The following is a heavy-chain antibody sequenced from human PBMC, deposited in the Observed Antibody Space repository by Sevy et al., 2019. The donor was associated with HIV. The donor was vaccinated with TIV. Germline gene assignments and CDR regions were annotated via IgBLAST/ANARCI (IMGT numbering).Heavy chain of an antibody. V-gene: IGHV3-7*01. D-gene: IGHD3-16*01. CDR3: ARELGPGDY. CDR2: IDQDGSQK. Sequence: GGSLRLSCAASGFTFTDYFMGWVRQAPGKGLEWVANIDQDGSQKNYVDSVKGRFTISRDNAKNSVYLQMNRLRVDDTALYYWARELGPGDYWGQGTLVTVSS. CDR1: GFTFTDYF. J-gene: IGHJ4*02.